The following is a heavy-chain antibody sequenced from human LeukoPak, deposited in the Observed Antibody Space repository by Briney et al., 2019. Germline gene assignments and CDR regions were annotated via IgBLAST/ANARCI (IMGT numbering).Heavy chain of an antibody. V-gene: IGHV1-69*05. CDR2: IVPMFGIA. D-gene: IGHD5-24*01. J-gene: IGHJ4*02. CDR3: ATTSVRDGFNYFDY. Sequence: SVKVSCKASGGTFITYGINWVRQAPGQGLEWMGGIVPMFGIANYAQKFEGRVSITTDESSTTAYMELSSLRSEDTAFYYCATTSVRDGFNYFDYWDQGTLVPVSS. CDR1: GGTFITYG.